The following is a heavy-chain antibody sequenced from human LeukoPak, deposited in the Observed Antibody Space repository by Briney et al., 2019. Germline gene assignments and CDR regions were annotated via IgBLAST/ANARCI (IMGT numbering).Heavy chain of an antibody. CDR2: INHSGST. CDR3: ARGRGYSYGSYYYGMDV. V-gene: IGHV4-34*01. D-gene: IGHD5-18*01. J-gene: IGHJ6*02. CDR1: GGSFSGYY. Sequence: SETLSLTCAVYGGSFSGYYWSWIRQPPGKGLEWIGEINHSGSTNYNPSLKSRVNISVDTSKNQFSLKLSSVTAADTAVYYCARGRGYSYGSYYYGMDVWGQGTTVTVSS.